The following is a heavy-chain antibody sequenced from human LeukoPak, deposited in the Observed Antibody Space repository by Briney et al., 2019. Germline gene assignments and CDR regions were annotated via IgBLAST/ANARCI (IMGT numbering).Heavy chain of an antibody. J-gene: IGHJ6*03. CDR2: IYSGGST. CDR3: ARDNRDYYMGV. Sequence: GGSLRLSCAASEFTFSSYAMSWVRQAPGKGLEWVSVIYSGGSTYYADSVKGRFTISRDNSKNTLYLQMNSLRAEDTAVYYCARDNRDYYMGVWGKGTTVTISS. CDR1: EFTFSSYA. V-gene: IGHV3-66*01. D-gene: IGHD2/OR15-2a*01.